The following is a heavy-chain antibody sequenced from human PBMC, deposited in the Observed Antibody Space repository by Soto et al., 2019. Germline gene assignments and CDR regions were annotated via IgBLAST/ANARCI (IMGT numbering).Heavy chain of an antibody. Sequence: QVQLVESGGGVVQPGRSLRLSCAASGFTFSSYGMHWVRQAPGKGLEWVAVIWYDGSNKYYADSVKSRFTISRDNSKNTLYLQMNSLRAEDTAVYYCARDRYYGSGSALDYWGQGTLVTVSS. CDR2: IWYDGSNK. CDR3: ARDRYYGSGSALDY. V-gene: IGHV3-33*01. D-gene: IGHD3-10*01. CDR1: GFTFSSYG. J-gene: IGHJ4*02.